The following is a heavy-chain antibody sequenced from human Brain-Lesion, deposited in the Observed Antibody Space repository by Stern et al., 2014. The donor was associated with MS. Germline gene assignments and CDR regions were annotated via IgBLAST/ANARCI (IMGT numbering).Heavy chain of an antibody. CDR1: GYTLTELS. Sequence: QMQLVQSGAEVKKPGASVKVSCKVSGYTLTELSMHWVRQAPGKGLEWMGGCDPEDGETIYAQKFQGIVTMTEDTSTDTAYMELSSLRSEDTAVYYCATDRDDFRSGYSAPTKGYGLDVWGQGTTVTVTS. D-gene: IGHD3-3*01. V-gene: IGHV1-24*01. CDR3: ATDRDDFRSGYSAPTKGYGLDV. CDR2: CDPEDGET. J-gene: IGHJ6*02.